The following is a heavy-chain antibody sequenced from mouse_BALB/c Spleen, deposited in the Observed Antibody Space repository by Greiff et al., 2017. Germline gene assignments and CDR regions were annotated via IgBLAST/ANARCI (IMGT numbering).Heavy chain of an antibody. J-gene: IGHJ2*01. D-gene: IGHD1-1*01. V-gene: IGHV3-2*02. CDR3: ARGDYYGSWDY. CDR1: GYSITSDYA. CDR2: ISYSGST. Sequence: EVQLVESGPGLVKPSQSLSLTCTVTGYSITSDYAWNWIRQFPGNKLEWMGYISYSGSTSYNPSLKSRISITRDTSKNQFFLQLNSVTTEDTATYYCARGDYYGSWDYWGQGTTLTVSS.